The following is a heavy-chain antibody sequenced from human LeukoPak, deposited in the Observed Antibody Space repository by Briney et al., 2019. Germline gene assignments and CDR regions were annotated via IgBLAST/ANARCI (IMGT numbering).Heavy chain of an antibody. V-gene: IGHV3-30*04. J-gene: IGHJ4*02. D-gene: IGHD6-19*01. CDR1: GFTFSSYA. CDR3: ARDLKQWQGYPDY. CDR2: ISYDGSNK. Sequence: PGGSLRLSCAASGFTFSSYAMHWVRQAPGKGLEWVAVISYDGSNKYYADSVKGRFTISRDNSKNTLYLQMNSLRAEDTAVYYCARDLKQWQGYPDYWGQGTLVTVSS.